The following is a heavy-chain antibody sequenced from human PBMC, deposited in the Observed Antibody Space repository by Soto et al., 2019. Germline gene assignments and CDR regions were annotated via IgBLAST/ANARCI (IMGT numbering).Heavy chain of an antibody. V-gene: IGHV3-30*04. CDR1: GFTFSNYA. J-gene: IGHJ4*02. CDR2: ISYDGTNQ. CDR3: AKDSDSGIIIYYFDS. Sequence: QVQLVESGGGVVQPGRSLRLSCGASGFTFSNYAIHWVRHAPGKGLEWVAVISYDGTNQYYADSLKGRFIISRDNSKNTVYLQMNSLRPEDTAVYYCAKDSDSGIIIYYFDSWGRGTLVTVTS. D-gene: IGHD3-10*01.